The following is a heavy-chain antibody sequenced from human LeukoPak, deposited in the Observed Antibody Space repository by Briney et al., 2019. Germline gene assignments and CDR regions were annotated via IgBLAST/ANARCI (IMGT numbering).Heavy chain of an antibody. CDR3: VKDGGASAPYGLDV. CDR1: GFTFSTYD. J-gene: IGHJ3*01. CDR2: ISSDGNE. Sequence: PGGSLRLSCAASGFTFSTYDMHWVRQAPGKGPEWLAVISSDGNEYYGEIMKGRLTISRDNSNNMVYLQINRLRVEDTALYVCVKDGGASAPYGLDVWGQGTMVSVSS. D-gene: IGHD2-15*01. V-gene: IGHV3-30*18.